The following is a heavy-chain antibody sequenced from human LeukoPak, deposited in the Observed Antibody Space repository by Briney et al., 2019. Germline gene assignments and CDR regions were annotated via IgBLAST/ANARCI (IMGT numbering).Heavy chain of an antibody. J-gene: IGHJ4*02. CDR2: ISSSSSYI. V-gene: IGHV3-21*01. CDR1: GFTFSSYS. D-gene: IGHD6-19*01. CDR3: ARDQYSSGWYDY. Sequence: GGSLRLSCAAPGFTFSSYSMNWVRQAPGKGLEWVSSISSSSSYIYYADSAKGRFTISRDNAKNSLYLQMNSLRAEDTAVYYCARDQYSSGWYDYWGQGTLVTVSS.